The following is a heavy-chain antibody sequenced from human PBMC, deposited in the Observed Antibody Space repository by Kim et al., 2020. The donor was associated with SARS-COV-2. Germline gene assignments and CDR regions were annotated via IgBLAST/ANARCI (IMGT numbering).Heavy chain of an antibody. J-gene: IGHJ2*01. CDR1: GFIFSSYA. CDR2: TSGSGGST. CDR3: AKYIGSGSPSYWYFDL. D-gene: IGHD3-10*01. Sequence: GGSLRLSCAASGFIFSSYAMSWVRQAPGKGLEWVSTTSGSGGSTYNADSVKGRFTISRDNSKNTVYLQMNNLRADDTAVYYCAKYIGSGSPSYWYFDLWGRGTLVTVSS. V-gene: IGHV3-23*01.